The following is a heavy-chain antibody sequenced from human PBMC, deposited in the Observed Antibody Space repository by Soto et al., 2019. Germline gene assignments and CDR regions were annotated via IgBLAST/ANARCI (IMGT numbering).Heavy chain of an antibody. J-gene: IGHJ4*02. D-gene: IGHD3-10*01. CDR1: GFTFSRYA. CDR2: ISRDGTNK. V-gene: IGHV3-30*04. CDR3: ARSRSGAVADSFDF. Sequence: GGSLRLSCAASGFTFSRYAIHWVRQAPGKGLEWVAVISRDGTNKYYVDSVKGRFTISRDNSRNTPYLQMNSLRHEDAAVYYCARSRSGAVADSFDFWGQGTLVTVSS.